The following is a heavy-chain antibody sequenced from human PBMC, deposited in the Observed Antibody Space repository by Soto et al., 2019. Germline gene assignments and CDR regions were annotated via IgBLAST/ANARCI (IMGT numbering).Heavy chain of an antibody. CDR3: ARQSMYSGSYYYYYGMDV. Sequence: SETLSLTCTVSGGSISSYYWSWIRQPPGKGLEWIGYIYYSGSTNYNPSLKSRVTISVDTSKNQFSLKLSSVTAADTAVYYCARQSMYSGSYYYYYGMDVWGQGTTVTVSS. CDR1: GGSISSYY. V-gene: IGHV4-59*08. CDR2: IYYSGST. D-gene: IGHD1-26*01. J-gene: IGHJ6*02.